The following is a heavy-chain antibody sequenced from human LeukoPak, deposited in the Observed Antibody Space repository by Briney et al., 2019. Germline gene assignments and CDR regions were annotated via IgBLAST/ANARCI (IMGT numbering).Heavy chain of an antibody. CDR2: IIPILGIA. Sequence: ASVKVSCKASGGTFSSYAISWVRQAPGQGLEWIGRIIPILGIANYAQKFQGRVTITADKSTSTAYMELSSLRSEDTAVYYCATGHRWELPNFDYWGQGTLVTVSS. D-gene: IGHD2-15*01. J-gene: IGHJ4*02. CDR3: ATGHRWELPNFDY. V-gene: IGHV1-69*04. CDR1: GGTFSSYA.